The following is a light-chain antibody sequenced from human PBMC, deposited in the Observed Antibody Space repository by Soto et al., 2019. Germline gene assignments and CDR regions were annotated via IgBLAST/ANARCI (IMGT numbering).Light chain of an antibody. Sequence: DIQMTQSPSTLSASIGDKVTITCRATQSISSWLAWYQHKPGEAPKLLIYDASDLETGVPLRFSGRGSETEFTLTINGLQPDDFATYYCQHYNSYSEAFGQGTKVDIK. CDR2: DAS. V-gene: IGKV1-5*01. CDR3: QHYNSYSEA. CDR1: QSISSW. J-gene: IGKJ1*01.